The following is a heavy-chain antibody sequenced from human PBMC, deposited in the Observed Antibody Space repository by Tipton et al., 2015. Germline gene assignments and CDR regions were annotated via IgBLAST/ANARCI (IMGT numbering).Heavy chain of an antibody. D-gene: IGHD6-19*01. Sequence: LRLSCIVSGGSISNYYWSWIRQSAGKGLEWIGRIYTTTGSTNNHPSLTSRVSMSVDTAKNQFSLTLRSVTAADTAVYYCAREGRSGWYSTIDYWGQGTLVTVSS. CDR1: GGSISNYY. V-gene: IGHV4-4*07. J-gene: IGHJ4*02. CDR2: IYTTTGST. CDR3: AREGRSGWYSTIDY.